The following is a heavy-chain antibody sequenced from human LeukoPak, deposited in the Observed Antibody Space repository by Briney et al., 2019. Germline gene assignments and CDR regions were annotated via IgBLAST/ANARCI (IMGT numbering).Heavy chain of an antibody. CDR3: AKPLHYYYSNAAWYFDL. J-gene: IGHJ2*01. CDR2: ISGSGGST. CDR1: GFTFSSYA. Sequence: PGGSLRLSCAASGFTFSSYAMSWVRQAPGKGLEWVSAISGSGGSTYYADSVRGRFTISRDNSKNTLFLQMNSLRADDTAVYYCAKPLHYYYSNAAWYFDLWGRGTLVTVSS. V-gene: IGHV3-23*01. D-gene: IGHD3-10*01.